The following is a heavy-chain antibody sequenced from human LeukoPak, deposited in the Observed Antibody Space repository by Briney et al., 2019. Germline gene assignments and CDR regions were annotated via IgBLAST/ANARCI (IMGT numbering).Heavy chain of an antibody. Sequence: GGSLRRSCAASGFTVITNDMTWVRQAPGKGLEWVSVLYSDGNTKYADSVQGRFTVSRDNSKNTLYLEMNSLSPDDTAVYYCARGVEPLAANTLAYWGQGTLVTVSS. CDR3: ARGVEPLAANTLAY. J-gene: IGHJ4*02. CDR1: GFTVITND. V-gene: IGHV3-53*01. D-gene: IGHD1-14*01. CDR2: LYSDGNT.